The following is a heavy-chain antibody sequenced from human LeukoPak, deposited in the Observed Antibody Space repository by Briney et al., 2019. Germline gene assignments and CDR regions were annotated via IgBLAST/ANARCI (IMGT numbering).Heavy chain of an antibody. J-gene: IGHJ4*02. D-gene: IGHD6-19*01. CDR2: ISYDGSNK. V-gene: IGHV3-30*03. Sequence: PGGSLRLSCAASGFTFSSYGMHWVRQAPGKGLEWVAVISYDGSNKYYADSVKGRFTISRDNSKNTLYLQMNSLRAEDTAVYYCVSSSQWLDNVLESLFDYWGQGTLVTVSS. CDR3: VSSSQWLDNVLESLFDY. CDR1: GFTFSSYG.